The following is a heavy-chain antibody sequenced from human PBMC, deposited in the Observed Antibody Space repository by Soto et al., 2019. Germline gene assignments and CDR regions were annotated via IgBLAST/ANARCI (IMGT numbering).Heavy chain of an antibody. V-gene: IGHV3-30-3*01. CDR2: ISYDGSNK. D-gene: IGHD1-26*01. J-gene: IGHJ6*02. CDR3: AREVGRYHYYYYYGMDV. Sequence: GGSLRLSCAASGFTFSSYAMHWVRQAPGKGLEWVAVISYDGSNKYYADSVKGRFTISRDNSKNTLYLQMNSLRAEDTAVYYCAREVGRYHYYYYYGMDVWGQGTTVTVSS. CDR1: GFTFSSYA.